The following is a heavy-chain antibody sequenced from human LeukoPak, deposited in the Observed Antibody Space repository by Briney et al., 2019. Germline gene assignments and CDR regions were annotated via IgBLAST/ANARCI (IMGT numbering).Heavy chain of an antibody. D-gene: IGHD3-3*01. J-gene: IGHJ4*02. V-gene: IGHV1-18*01. Sequence: GASVKVSCKASGYTFTSYGISWVRQAPGQGLEWMGWISAYNGNTNYAQKLQGRVTMTTDTSTSTAYMELRSLRSDDTAVYYCASDLRITIFGLVIPLHYWGQGTLVTVFS. CDR3: ASDLRITIFGLVIPLHY. CDR1: GYTFTSYG. CDR2: ISAYNGNT.